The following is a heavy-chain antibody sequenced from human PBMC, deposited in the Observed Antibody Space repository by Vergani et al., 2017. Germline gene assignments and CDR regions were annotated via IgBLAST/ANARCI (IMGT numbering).Heavy chain of an antibody. D-gene: IGHD2-8*01. J-gene: IGHJ4*02. Sequence: QVQLVESGGGVVQPGRSLRLSCAASGFTFSTYGMHWVRQAPGKGLEWVAVIWYDGSIKYYADSVKGRFTISRDNSKKTLYVQMNSLRAEDTAVYYCXRERGYCTNGVFYPYFDYGGQGTLVTVSS. CDR3: XRERGYCTNGVFYPYFDY. CDR1: GFTFSTYG. CDR2: IWYDGSIK. V-gene: IGHV3-33*01.